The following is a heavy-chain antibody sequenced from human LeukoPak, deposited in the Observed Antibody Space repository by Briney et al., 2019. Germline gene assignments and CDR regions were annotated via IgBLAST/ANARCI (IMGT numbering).Heavy chain of an antibody. CDR3: ARGWYYDSFGY. V-gene: IGHV5-51*02. D-gene: IGHD3-22*01. CDR2: ISTGDADT. CDR1: GYSFTSYW. Sequence: GESLKISRKGSGYSFTSYWNGRVRQRPGKGLGVGGIISTGDADTRYSPSFHGQVTITAEKSISTDYLQWRSLKASDTAMYYCARGWYYDSFGYWGQGTLVTVSS. J-gene: IGHJ4*02.